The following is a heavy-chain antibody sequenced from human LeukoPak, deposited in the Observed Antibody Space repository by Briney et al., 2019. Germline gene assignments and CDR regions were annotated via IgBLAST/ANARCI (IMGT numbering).Heavy chain of an antibody. Sequence: GGSLRLSCAASGLTFSSYAMSWVRQAPGKGLEWVSVISGSGGSTYYADSVKGRFTISRDNSKNTLYLQMNSLRAEDTAVYYCATRIYQLPIDYWGQGTLVTVSS. J-gene: IGHJ4*02. CDR3: ATRIYQLPIDY. CDR2: ISGSGGST. V-gene: IGHV3-23*01. CDR1: GLTFSSYA. D-gene: IGHD2-2*01.